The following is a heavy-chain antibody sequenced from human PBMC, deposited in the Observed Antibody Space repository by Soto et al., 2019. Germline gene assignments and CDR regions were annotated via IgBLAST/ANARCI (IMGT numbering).Heavy chain of an antibody. Sequence: GASLKVSCKASGGTFSSYAISWVGQAPGQGLEWMGGIIPIFGTANYAQKFQGRVTITADKSTSTAYMELSSLRSEDTAVYYCARSNYYDSSGYYRGTSYNWFDPWGQGTLVTVSS. CDR1: GGTFSSYA. CDR2: IIPIFGTA. V-gene: IGHV1-69*06. D-gene: IGHD3-22*01. CDR3: ARSNYYDSSGYYRGTSYNWFDP. J-gene: IGHJ5*02.